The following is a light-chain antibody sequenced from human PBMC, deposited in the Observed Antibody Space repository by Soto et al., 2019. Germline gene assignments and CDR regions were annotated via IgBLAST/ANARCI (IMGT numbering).Light chain of an antibody. V-gene: IGKV1-39*01. CDR1: ESITYF. CDR3: QQSSSMPYT. CDR2: AAS. Sequence: DIQMTQSPSSLSASAGDRVTMTVGASESITYFLNWYQQKPGKAPKLLIFAASSLQSGVPSRFSGSGAGTDFTLTINSLQPEDFATYYCQQSSSMPYTFGQGTRLEIK. J-gene: IGKJ5*01.